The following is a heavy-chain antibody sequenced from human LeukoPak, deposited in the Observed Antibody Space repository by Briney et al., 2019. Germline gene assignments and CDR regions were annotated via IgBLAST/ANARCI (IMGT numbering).Heavy chain of an antibody. V-gene: IGHV3-23*01. Sequence: PGGSLRLSCAASGFTFSSYAMSWVRQAPGKGLEWVSAISGSGGSTYYADSVKGRFTISRDNSKNTLYLQMNSLRAEDTAVYYCAKGVGDSGWPYYYYGMDVWGQGTTVTVSS. CDR3: AKGVGDSGWPYYYYGMDV. J-gene: IGHJ6*02. CDR1: GFTFSSYA. D-gene: IGHD6-19*01. CDR2: ISGSGGST.